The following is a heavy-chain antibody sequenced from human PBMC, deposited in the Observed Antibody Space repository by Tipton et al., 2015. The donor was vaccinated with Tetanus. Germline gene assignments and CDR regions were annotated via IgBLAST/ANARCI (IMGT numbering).Heavy chain of an antibody. J-gene: IGHJ6*02. CDR3: AKAVVGAYYYYGMDV. CDR2: ISGSGGST. V-gene: IGHV3-23*01. Sequence: SLRLSCAASGFTFSSSAMNWVRQAPGKGLEWVSGISGSGGSTYFPDSVKGRFTISRDNSKDTLYLQMNSLRAEDTAVYYCAKAVVGAYYYYGMDVWGQGPTVTVSS. CDR1: GFTFSSSA. D-gene: IGHD2-15*01.